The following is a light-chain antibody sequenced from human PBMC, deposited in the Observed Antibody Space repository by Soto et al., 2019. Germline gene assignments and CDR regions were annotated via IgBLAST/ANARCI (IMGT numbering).Light chain of an antibody. V-gene: IGKV3-15*01. CDR2: DAS. CDR3: LKDNNLPQT. Sequence: ETMMTQSPDTLSVSLGERATLSCRASQSLRSSLAWYQQKPGQAPRLLIYDASTRATGIPARFSGSGSGTDFTLTISGRQSEDFAVYYSLKDNNLPQTFGQATKVDSK. CDR1: QSLRSS. J-gene: IGKJ1*01.